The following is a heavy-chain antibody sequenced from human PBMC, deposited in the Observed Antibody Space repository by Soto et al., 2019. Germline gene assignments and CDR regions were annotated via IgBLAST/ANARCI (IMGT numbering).Heavy chain of an antibody. CDR3: ARGGGYCSSTSCYTPLDY. CDR2: IYYSGST. CDR1: GGSISSGGFY. V-gene: IGHV4-31*03. Sequence: SLTCTVSGGSISSGGFYWSWIRQPPGKGLEWLGYIYYSGSTYYYPSLKSRVTISVDTSKNQFSLMLSFVTVADTAVSYCARGGGYCSSTSCYTPLDYLGQGTLVTVSS. D-gene: IGHD2-2*02. J-gene: IGHJ4*02.